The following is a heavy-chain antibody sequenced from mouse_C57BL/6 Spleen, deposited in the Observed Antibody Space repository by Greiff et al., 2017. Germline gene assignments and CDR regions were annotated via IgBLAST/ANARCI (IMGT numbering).Heavy chain of an antibody. CDR1: GYTFTSYW. Sequence: QVQLQQPGAELVKPGASVKMSCKASGYTFTSYWITWVKQRPGQGLEWIGDSYPGSGSTNYNEKFKSKATLTVDTSSSTAYMQLSSLTSEDSAVYYCAREEENGNPFDYWGQGTTLTVSS. CDR2: SYPGSGST. D-gene: IGHD2-1*01. J-gene: IGHJ2*01. V-gene: IGHV1-55*01. CDR3: AREEENGNPFDY.